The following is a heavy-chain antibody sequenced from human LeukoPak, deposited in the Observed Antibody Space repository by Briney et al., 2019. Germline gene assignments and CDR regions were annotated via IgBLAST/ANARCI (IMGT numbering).Heavy chain of an antibody. J-gene: IGHJ4*02. V-gene: IGHV1-3*01. CDR1: GYTFTSYA. CDR2: INAGTGNT. D-gene: IGHD3-3*01. Sequence: ASVTVSCTASGYTFTSYAMHWVRQAPGQRPEWMGWINAGTGNTRYSQKFQGRVTITRDTSASTAYMELSSLKSEDTAVYYCACLWSGQIDYWGQGTLVTVSS. CDR3: ACLWSGQIDY.